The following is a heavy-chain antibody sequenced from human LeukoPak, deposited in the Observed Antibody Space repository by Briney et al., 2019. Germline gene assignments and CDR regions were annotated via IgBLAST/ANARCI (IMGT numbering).Heavy chain of an antibody. CDR3: AKGNCRGTSCYSDY. D-gene: IGHD2-2*02. CDR1: GFTFSSYG. V-gene: IGHV3-33*06. CDR2: TWYDGSNK. J-gene: IGHJ4*02. Sequence: GRSLRLSCAASGFTFSSYGMHWVRQAPGKGLEWVAVTWYDGSNKYYADSVKGRFTISRDNSKNTLYLQMNSLRAEDTAVYYCAKGNCRGTSCYSDYWGQGTLVTVSS.